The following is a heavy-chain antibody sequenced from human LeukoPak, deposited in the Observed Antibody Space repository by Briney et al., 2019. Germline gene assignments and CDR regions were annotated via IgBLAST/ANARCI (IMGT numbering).Heavy chain of an antibody. J-gene: IGHJ4*02. D-gene: IGHD1-1*01. CDR3: ARDGGNWNARGGFDY. CDR2: IYYSGST. CDR1: GGSISSGDYY. V-gene: IGHV4-30-4*08. Sequence: PSQTLSLTCTVSGGSISSGDYYWSWIRQPPGKGLEWIGYIYYSGSTYYNPSLKSRVTISVDTSKNQFSLKLSSVTAADTAVYYCARDGGNWNARGGFDYWGQGTLVTVSS.